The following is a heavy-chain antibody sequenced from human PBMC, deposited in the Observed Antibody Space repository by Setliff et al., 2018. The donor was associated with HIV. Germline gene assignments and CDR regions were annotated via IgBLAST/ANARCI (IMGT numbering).Heavy chain of an antibody. CDR3: ARDKGPNLLDY. V-gene: IGHV3-7*01. Sequence: QPGGSLRLSCAASGFTFSTYWMIWVRQAPGKGLEWVAKIKQDGSEEYYVDSVKGRFTISRDNAKNSLYLQMNSLRAEDTAVYYCARDKGPNLLDYWGQGTLVTVSS. J-gene: IGHJ4*02. D-gene: IGHD2-8*01. CDR1: GFTFSTYW. CDR2: IKQDGSEE.